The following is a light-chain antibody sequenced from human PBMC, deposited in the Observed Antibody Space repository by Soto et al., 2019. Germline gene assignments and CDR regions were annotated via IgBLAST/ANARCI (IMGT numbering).Light chain of an antibody. Sequence: DIQMTQSPSTLSGSVGDRVIITCRASQTISSWLAWYQQKPGKAPKLLIYKAPSLESGVPSRFSGSGSGTEFTLTISSLQPDDFATYYCQQYETFWTFGQGTKVDIK. V-gene: IGKV1-5*03. CDR1: QTISSW. J-gene: IGKJ1*01. CDR2: KAP. CDR3: QQYETFWT.